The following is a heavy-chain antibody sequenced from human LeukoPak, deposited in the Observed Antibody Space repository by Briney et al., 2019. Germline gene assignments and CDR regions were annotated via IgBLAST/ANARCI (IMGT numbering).Heavy chain of an antibody. Sequence: GGSLRLSCAASGFTFSSYAMSWVRQAPGKGLEWVSAISGSGGSTYYADSVKGRFTISRDNSKNTLYLRMNSLRAEDTAVYYCAKVNSLASDVQYSSSSSYYYYYGMDVWGQGTTVTVSS. D-gene: IGHD6-6*01. V-gene: IGHV3-23*01. J-gene: IGHJ6*02. CDR3: AKVNSLASDVQYSSSSSYYYYYGMDV. CDR2: ISGSGGST. CDR1: GFTFSSYA.